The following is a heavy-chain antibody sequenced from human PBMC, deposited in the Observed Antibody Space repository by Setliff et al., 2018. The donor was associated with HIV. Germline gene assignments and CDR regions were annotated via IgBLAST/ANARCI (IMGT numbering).Heavy chain of an antibody. J-gene: IGHJ4*02. D-gene: IGHD4-17*01. CDR2: INFGGDT. V-gene: IGHV4-39*07. CDR1: GGSISSTTY. CDR3: ARTPYGEQSHFHY. Sequence: SETLSLTCTVSGGSISSTTYWGWIRQSPGAGLEWIGNINFGGDTYNNPSLKGRVTISLDSSKNQFSLNLTSVTAADTAVYYCARTPYGEQSHFHYWGQGTLVTVSS.